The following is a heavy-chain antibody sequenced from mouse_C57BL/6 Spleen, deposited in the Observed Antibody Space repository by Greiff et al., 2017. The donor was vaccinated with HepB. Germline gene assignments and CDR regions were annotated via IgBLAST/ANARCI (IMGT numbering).Heavy chain of an antibody. D-gene: IGHD1-1*01. CDR2: IYPGDGDT. V-gene: IGHV1-80*01. CDR1: GYAFSSYW. Sequence: VQLQQSGAELVKPGASVKISCKASGYAFSSYWMNWVKQRPGKGLEWIGQIYPGDGDTNYNGKFKGKATLTADKSSSTAYMQLSSLTSEDSAVYFGARITTVVAYYFDYWGQGTTLTVSS. J-gene: IGHJ2*01. CDR3: ARITTVVAYYFDY.